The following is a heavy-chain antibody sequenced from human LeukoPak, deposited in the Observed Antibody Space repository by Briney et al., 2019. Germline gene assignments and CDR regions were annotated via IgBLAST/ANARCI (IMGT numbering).Heavy chain of an antibody. J-gene: IGHJ4*02. CDR2: ISGSGGST. CDR1: GFTFSTYA. V-gene: IGHV3-23*01. CDR3: AKAKGYFDY. Sequence: HAGGSLRLSCAASGFTFSTYAMSWVRQAPGKGLEWVSAISGSGGSTYYADSVKGRFTISRDNSKNTLYLQMNSLRAEDTAVYYCAKAKGYFDYWGQGTLVTVSS.